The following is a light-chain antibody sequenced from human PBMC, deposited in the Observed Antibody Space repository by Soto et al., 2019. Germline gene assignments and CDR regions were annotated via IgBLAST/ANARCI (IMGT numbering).Light chain of an antibody. Sequence: QSVISQPAAVSGSPGHSITISCTGTSSDIGGYKYVSWYQQYPGKAPKLMIYEVNYRPSGASNRFSGSKSGNTASLTISGLQAEEEADYYCSSYRSGSTKIFGSGTKVTVL. CDR1: SSDIGGYKY. CDR2: EVN. J-gene: IGLJ1*01. CDR3: SSYRSGSTKI. V-gene: IGLV2-14*01.